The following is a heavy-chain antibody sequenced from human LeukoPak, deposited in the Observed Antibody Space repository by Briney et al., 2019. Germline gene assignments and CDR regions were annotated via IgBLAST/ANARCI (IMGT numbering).Heavy chain of an antibody. CDR1: GGSISSYY. D-gene: IGHD3-9*01. CDR3: ARGKRRYFDLDV. V-gene: IGHV4-59*01. Sequence: SETLSLTCTVSGGSISSYYWSWIRQPPGKGLEWIGYIYYSESTNYNPSLKSRVTISVDTSKNQFSLKLSSVTAADTAVYYCARGKRRYFDLDVWGQGTTVTVSS. CDR2: IYYSEST. J-gene: IGHJ6*02.